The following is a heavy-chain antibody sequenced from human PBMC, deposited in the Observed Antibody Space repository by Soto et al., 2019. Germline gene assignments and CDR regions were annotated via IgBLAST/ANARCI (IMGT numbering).Heavy chain of an antibody. CDR1: GFTFSSYS. Sequence: GGSLRLSCAASGFTFSSYSMNWVRQAPGKGLEWVSYVSSSSSGIYYADSMKGRFTISRDNAKNSLYLQMNSLRHEDTAVYYCARAPRGFNSPDYWRQGTLVTVSS. CDR2: VSSSSSGI. D-gene: IGHD5-12*01. CDR3: ARAPRGFNSPDY. J-gene: IGHJ4*02. V-gene: IGHV3-48*02.